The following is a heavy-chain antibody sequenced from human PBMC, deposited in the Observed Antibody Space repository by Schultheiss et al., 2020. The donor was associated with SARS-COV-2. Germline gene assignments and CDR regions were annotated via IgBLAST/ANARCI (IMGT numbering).Heavy chain of an antibody. V-gene: IGHV3-23*01. J-gene: IGHJ4*02. Sequence: GGSLRLSCAASGFTFSSYEMNWVRQAPGKGLEWVSAISGSGGSTYYADSVKGRFTISRDNSKNTLYLQMNSLRAEDTAVYYCAKEGARAAVAGRGAGPFDYWGQGTLVTVSS. CDR2: ISGSGGST. CDR1: GFTFSSYE. D-gene: IGHD6-19*01. CDR3: AKEGARAAVAGRGAGPFDY.